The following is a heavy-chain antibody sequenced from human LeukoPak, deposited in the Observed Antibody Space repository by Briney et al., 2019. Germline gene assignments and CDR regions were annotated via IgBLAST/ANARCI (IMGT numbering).Heavy chain of an antibody. CDR1: GFTFRDQF. CDR3: DNRGY. D-gene: IGHD2/OR15-2a*01. Sequence: GGSLRLSYTTSGFTFRDQFITWFRQAPGKGLEWVAFIRPKSEGVTAEYAASVKGRFTMSRDDSRSIAYLDMNSLKTEDTAVYYCDNRGYWGQGTLVTVSS. CDR2: IRPKSEGVTA. J-gene: IGHJ4*02. V-gene: IGHV3-49*03.